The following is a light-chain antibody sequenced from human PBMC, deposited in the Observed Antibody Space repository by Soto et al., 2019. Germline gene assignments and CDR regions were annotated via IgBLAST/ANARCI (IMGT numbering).Light chain of an antibody. CDR1: QRISGW. CDR2: QAS. Sequence: DIQMTQSPSTLSASVGDRVTITCRASQRISGWLAWYQQKPGKAPKLLIYQASILEGGVPSRFSGSGSGTEFTLSITSLQPDDFATYYCQQYDDYSWTFGQGTKVDIK. J-gene: IGKJ1*01. V-gene: IGKV1-5*03. CDR3: QQYDDYSWT.